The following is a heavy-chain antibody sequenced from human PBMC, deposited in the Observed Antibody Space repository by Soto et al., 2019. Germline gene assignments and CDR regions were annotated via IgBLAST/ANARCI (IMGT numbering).Heavy chain of an antibody. CDR1: GGSISSYY. CDR3: ARAIGPYYDFWSGYGMDV. V-gene: IGHV4-59*01. CDR2: IYYSGSA. J-gene: IGHJ6*02. Sequence: KSSETLSLTCTVSGGSISSYYWSWIRQPPGKGLEWIGYIYYSGSANYNPSLKSRVTISVDTSKNQFSLKLSSVTAADTAVYYCARAIGPYYDFWSGYGMDVWGQGTTVTVSS. D-gene: IGHD3-3*01.